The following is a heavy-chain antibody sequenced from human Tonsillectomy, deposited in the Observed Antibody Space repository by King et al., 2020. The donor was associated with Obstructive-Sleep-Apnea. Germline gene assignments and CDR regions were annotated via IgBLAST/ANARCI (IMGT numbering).Heavy chain of an antibody. Sequence: VQLVESGGGLVQPGGSLKLSCAASGFTFSASTIHWVRQASGKGLEWIGRIRSEGNTYATAHAASLKGRFTVSRDDSKNTAHLQMTRLQTEDTAVYYCSRTTVDGTGDAFDEWGRGTLVTVS. CDR2: IRSEGNTYAT. V-gene: IGHV3-73*01. CDR1: GFTFSAST. D-gene: IGHD6-19*01. CDR3: SRTTVDGTGDAFDE. J-gene: IGHJ3*01.